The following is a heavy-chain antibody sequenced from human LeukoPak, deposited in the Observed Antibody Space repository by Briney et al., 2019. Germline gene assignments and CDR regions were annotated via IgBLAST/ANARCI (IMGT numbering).Heavy chain of an antibody. D-gene: IGHD3-22*01. CDR2: ISSSSSYI. J-gene: IGHJ4*02. CDR1: GFTFSSYS. V-gene: IGHV3-21*01. CDR3: ARDFIGGYYNY. Sequence: GGSLRLSCVVSGFTFSSYSMNWVRQAPGKGLEWVSSISSSSSYIYYADSVKGRFTISRDNAKNSLYLQMNSLRAEDTAVYYCARDFIGGYYNYWGQGTLVTVSS.